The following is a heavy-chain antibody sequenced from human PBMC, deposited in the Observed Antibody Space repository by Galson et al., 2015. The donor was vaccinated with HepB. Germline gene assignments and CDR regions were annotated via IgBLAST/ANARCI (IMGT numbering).Heavy chain of an antibody. CDR2: IKPDGSAK. J-gene: IGHJ4*02. CDR1: AFTFSSYY. Sequence: SLRLSCAASAFTFSSYYMSWVRQAPGKGLEWVATIKPDGSAKFYVDSVKGRFTVSRDNAKNSLYLQMSSLSVEDTAIYFCARGNTCDYCGQGTLVTVSS. V-gene: IGHV3-7*03. CDR3: ARGNTCDY.